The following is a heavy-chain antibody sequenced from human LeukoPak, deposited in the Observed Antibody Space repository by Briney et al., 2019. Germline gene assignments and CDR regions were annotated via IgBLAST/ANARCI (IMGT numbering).Heavy chain of an antibody. D-gene: IGHD1-26*01. V-gene: IGHV4-61*02. CDR3: ARELVSGSYPTFFDY. CDR2: IYTSGST. CDR1: GGSISSGSYY. J-gene: IGHJ4*02. Sequence: SETLSLTCTVSGGSISSGSYYWSWIRQPAGKGLEWIGRIYTSGSTNYNPSLKSRVTISVDTSKNQFSLKLSSVTAADTAVYYCARELVSGSYPTFFDYWGQGTLVTVSS.